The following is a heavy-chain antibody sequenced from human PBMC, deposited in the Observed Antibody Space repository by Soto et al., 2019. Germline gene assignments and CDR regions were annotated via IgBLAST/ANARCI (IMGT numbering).Heavy chain of an antibody. CDR1: GGSISSGDYH. D-gene: IGHD3-3*01. CDR2: VYYTGNT. Sequence: SETLSLTYTVSGGSISSGDYHWSWIRQPPGKGLEWIGFVYYTGNTYYNPSLKSRVTISVDTSKNQFSLKLSSVTAADTAVYYCARSDFWSGYYTDYWGQGTLVTAPQ. J-gene: IGHJ4*02. CDR3: ARSDFWSGYYTDY. V-gene: IGHV4-30-4*08.